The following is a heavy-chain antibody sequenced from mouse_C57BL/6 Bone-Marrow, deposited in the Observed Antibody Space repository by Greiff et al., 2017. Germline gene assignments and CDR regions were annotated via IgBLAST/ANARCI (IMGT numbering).Heavy chain of an antibody. Sequence: DVKLVESGGGLVKPGGSLKLSCAASGFTFSSYAMSWVRQTPEQRLEWVATISDGGSYTYSPDNVKGRFTISRDNAKNNLYLQMSHLKSEDTAMYYCARDGAYWGQGTLVTVSA. V-gene: IGHV5-4*01. CDR1: GFTFSSYA. CDR2: ISDGGSYT. J-gene: IGHJ3*01. CDR3: ARDGAY.